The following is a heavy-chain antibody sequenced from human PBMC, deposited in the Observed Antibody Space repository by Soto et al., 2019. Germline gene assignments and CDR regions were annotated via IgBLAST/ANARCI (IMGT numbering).Heavy chain of an antibody. V-gene: IGHV4-34*01. CDR2: INHSGST. CDR3: ARYYDFWSGLLRQNWFDP. Sequence: PSETLSLTCAVYGGSFSGYYWSWTRQPPGKGLEWIGEINHSGSTNYNPSLKSRVTISVDTSKNQFSLKLSSVTAADTAVYYCARYYDFWSGLLRQNWFDPWGQGTLVTVSS. CDR1: GGSFSGYY. J-gene: IGHJ5*02. D-gene: IGHD3-3*01.